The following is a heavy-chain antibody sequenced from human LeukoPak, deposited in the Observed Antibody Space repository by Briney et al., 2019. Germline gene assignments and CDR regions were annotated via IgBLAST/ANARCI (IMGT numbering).Heavy chain of an antibody. D-gene: IGHD5-24*01. CDR3: AKLLGTATTYDS. J-gene: IGHJ4*02. CDR1: GGSISDYY. V-gene: IGHV3-7*01. CDR2: INPDGSQK. Sequence: ETLSLTCTLSGGSISDYYWSWVRQAPGKGLEWVASINPDGSQKLYVDSVKGRFTISRDNTKSSLYLQMNSLGAEDTAMYYCAKLLGTATTYDSWGQGARVTVSS.